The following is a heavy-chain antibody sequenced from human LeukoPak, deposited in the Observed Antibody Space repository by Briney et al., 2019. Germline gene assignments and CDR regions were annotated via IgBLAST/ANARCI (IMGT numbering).Heavy chain of an antibody. J-gene: IGHJ4*02. CDR1: GGSISSYY. CDR2: IYYSGST. V-gene: IGHV4-59*12. Sequence: SETLSLTCTVSGGSISSYYCSWIRQPPGKGLEWIGYIYYSGSTNYNPSLKSRVTISVDTSKNQFSLKLSSVTAADTAVYYCARGAPPQNWGQGALVTVSS. CDR3: ARGAPPQN.